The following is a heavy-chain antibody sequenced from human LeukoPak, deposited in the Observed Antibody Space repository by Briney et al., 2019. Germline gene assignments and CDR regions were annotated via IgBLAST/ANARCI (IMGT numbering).Heavy chain of an antibody. Sequence: GGSLRLSCAASGFTFSSYEMNWVRQAPGKGLEWVSYISTGGSAIYYADSVKGRFTISRDNSKNTLYLQMNSLRAEDTAIYYCAKAPGLWFKYYFDYWGQGTLVTVSS. CDR1: GFTFSSYE. D-gene: IGHD3-10*01. CDR3: AKAPGLWFKYYFDY. J-gene: IGHJ4*02. CDR2: ISTGGSAI. V-gene: IGHV3-48*03.